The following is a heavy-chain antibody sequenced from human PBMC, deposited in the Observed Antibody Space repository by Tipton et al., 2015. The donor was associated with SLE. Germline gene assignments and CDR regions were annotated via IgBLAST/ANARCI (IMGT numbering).Heavy chain of an antibody. Sequence: TLSLTCTVSGGSLNNHFCSWIRQPPGKGLEWLATVDHSGSTYYNPSLRSRVTVSLDTSKSQFSLNLESVTAADTAVYYCAGYTKTGRMDYFDHWAQGLLVTVST. CDR3: AGYTKTGRMDYFDH. CDR2: VDHSGST. CDR1: GGSLNNHF. J-gene: IGHJ4*02. V-gene: IGHV4-59*03. D-gene: IGHD3-9*01.